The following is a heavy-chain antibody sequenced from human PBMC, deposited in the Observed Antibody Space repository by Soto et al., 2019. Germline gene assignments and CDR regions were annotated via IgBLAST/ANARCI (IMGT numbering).Heavy chain of an antibody. D-gene: IGHD1-1*01. Sequence: PGWSLRLSCAVSGFAISRYAMSWVRQAPGKGPAWVSAIIDSGDTTHYADSGKGRFTISRDTSKNTLYLQMNTLRAEDTAVYYCAKDKPRTTSVDYWGRGPPVT. CDR3: AKDKPRTTSVDY. CDR2: IIDSGDTT. J-gene: IGHJ4*02. V-gene: IGHV3-23*01. CDR1: GFAISRYA.